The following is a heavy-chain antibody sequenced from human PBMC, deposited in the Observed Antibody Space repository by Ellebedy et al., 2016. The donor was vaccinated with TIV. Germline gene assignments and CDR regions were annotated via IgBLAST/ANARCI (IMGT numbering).Heavy chain of an antibody. CDR3: ASREMDTIDYYFDY. CDR2: IRSSGSTI. Sequence: GESLKISCAASGFTFSDYYLSWIRQAPGKGLEWVSYIRSSGSTIYYADSVKGRLTISRDNAKNSLYLQMNSLRAKDTAVYSCASREMDTIDYYFDYWGQGTLVTVSS. J-gene: IGHJ4*02. D-gene: IGHD5-24*01. CDR1: GFTFSDYY. V-gene: IGHV3-11*01.